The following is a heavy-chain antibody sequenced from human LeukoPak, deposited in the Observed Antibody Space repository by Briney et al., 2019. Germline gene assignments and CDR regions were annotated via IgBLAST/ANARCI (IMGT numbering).Heavy chain of an antibody. CDR1: DASISGYY. V-gene: IGHV4-59*01. J-gene: IGHJ4*02. Sequence: PSETLSLTCTVSDASISGYYWSWIRQPPGEGLEWIAYFYYTGTRNYNPSPKSRVTVSVDTSKNQFSLTLTSVTAADTAVYYCASVLYGANGFDYWGQGTPVTVSS. D-gene: IGHD4-23*01. CDR2: FYYTGTR. CDR3: ASVLYGANGFDY.